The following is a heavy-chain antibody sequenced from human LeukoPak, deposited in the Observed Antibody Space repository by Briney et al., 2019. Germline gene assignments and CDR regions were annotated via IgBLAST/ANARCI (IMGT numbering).Heavy chain of an antibody. CDR3: ARGGAAAKDGWFDP. J-gene: IGHJ5*02. CDR2: INHSGST. Sequence: PSETLSLICAVYGGSFSGYYWSWIRQPPGKGLEWIGEINHSGSTNYNPSLKSRVTISVDTSKNQFSLKLSSVTAADTAVYYCARGGAAAKDGWFDPWGQGTLVTVSS. V-gene: IGHV4-34*01. D-gene: IGHD6-13*01. CDR1: GGSFSGYY.